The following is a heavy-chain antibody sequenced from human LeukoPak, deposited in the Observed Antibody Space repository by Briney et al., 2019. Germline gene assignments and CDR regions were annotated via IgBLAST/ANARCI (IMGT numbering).Heavy chain of an antibody. CDR3: ARDKSGTMMRGVITTYYYSMDV. D-gene: IGHD3-10*01. CDR1: GFTFSSYW. CDR2: IKQDGSEK. J-gene: IGHJ6*03. Sequence: QPGGSLRLSCAASGFTFSSYWMSWVRQAPGKGLEWVANIKQDGSEKYYVDSVKGRFTISRDNAKNSLYLQMNSLRAEDTALYYCARDKSGTMMRGVITTYYYSMDVWGKGTTVTISS. V-gene: IGHV3-7*01.